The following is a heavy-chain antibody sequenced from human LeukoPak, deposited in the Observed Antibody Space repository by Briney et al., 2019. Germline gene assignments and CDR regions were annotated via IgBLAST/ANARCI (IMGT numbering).Heavy chain of an antibody. D-gene: IGHD2-2*01. CDR1: GGSISSYY. Sequence: KPSETLSLTCTVSGGSISSYYWSWIRQPPGKGLEWIGSIYYGASTYYNPSLKSRVTISLDASKNQFSLGLTSVTAADTAVYYCARLGNTRVSIDPWGQGTLVTVSS. CDR2: IYYGAST. V-gene: IGHV4-59*08. J-gene: IGHJ5*02. CDR3: ARLGNTRVSIDP.